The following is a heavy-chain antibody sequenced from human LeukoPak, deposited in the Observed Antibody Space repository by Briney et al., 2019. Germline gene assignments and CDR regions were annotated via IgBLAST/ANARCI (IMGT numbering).Heavy chain of an antibody. CDR3: ARHPTVVTPLDAFDI. CDR1: GGSISSYY. D-gene: IGHD4-23*01. Sequence: SETLSLTCTVSGGSISSYYWSWIRQPPGKGLEWIGYIYYSGSTNYNPSLKSRVTISVDTSKNQFSLKLSSVTAEDTAVYYCARHPTVVTPLDAFDIWGQGTMVTVSS. CDR2: IYYSGST. J-gene: IGHJ3*02. V-gene: IGHV4-59*01.